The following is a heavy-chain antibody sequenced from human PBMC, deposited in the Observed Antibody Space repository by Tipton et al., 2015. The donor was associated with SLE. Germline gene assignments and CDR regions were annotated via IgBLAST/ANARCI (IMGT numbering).Heavy chain of an antibody. V-gene: IGHV4-4*08. D-gene: IGHD5-12*01. CDR3: ARGDIVPTLFDY. CDR2: IFTAGGA. CDR1: GSSISTSY. J-gene: IGHJ4*02. Sequence: TLSLTCTVSGSSISTSYWSWIRQPPGKGLEWIGYIFTAGGATYNPSLKSRVTISVDTSKNQFSLKVTSVTAADTPVYYCARGDIVPTLFDYWGQGTLVTVSS.